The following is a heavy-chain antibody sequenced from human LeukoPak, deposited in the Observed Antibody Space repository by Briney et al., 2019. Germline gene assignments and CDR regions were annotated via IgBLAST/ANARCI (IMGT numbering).Heavy chain of an antibody. CDR3: ARAPHGMDV. CDR1: GFTFSSYA. Sequence: GALRLSCAASGFTFSSYAMHWVRQAPGKGLEWVAVISYDGSNKYYADSLKGRFTISRDNSKNTLYLQMNSLRAEDTAVYYCARAPHGMDVWGQGTTVTVSS. J-gene: IGHJ6*02. V-gene: IGHV3-30-3*01. CDR2: ISYDGSNK.